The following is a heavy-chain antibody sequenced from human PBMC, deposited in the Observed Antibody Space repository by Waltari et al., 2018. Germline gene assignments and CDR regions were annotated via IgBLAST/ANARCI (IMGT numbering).Heavy chain of an antibody. CDR3: DFMCSGGSCYWLNAFDI. CDR2: IIPIFGTA. J-gene: IGHJ3*02. V-gene: IGHV1-69*08. CDR1: GGTFSSYA. Sequence: QVQLVQSGAEVKKPGSSVKVSCKASGGTFSSYAISWVRQAPGQGLEWMGRIIPIFGTANYAQKFQGRVTITADKSTSTAYMELSSLRSEDTAVYYCDFMCSGGSCYWLNAFDIWGQGTMVTVSS. D-gene: IGHD2-15*01.